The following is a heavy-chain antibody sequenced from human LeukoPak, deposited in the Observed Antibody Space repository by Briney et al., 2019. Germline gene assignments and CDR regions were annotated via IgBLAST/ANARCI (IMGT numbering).Heavy chain of an antibody. V-gene: IGHV1-69*10. Sequence: GASVKVSCKASGGTFISYTISWVRQAPGQGHEWMGGIIPILGIANNAQKFQGRVTITADKSTSTAYVELSSLRSADTAVYYCARAQGDSSGYYWNYWGQGTLVTVSS. CDR1: GGTFISYT. CDR2: IIPILGIA. J-gene: IGHJ4*02. D-gene: IGHD3-22*01. CDR3: ARAQGDSSGYYWNY.